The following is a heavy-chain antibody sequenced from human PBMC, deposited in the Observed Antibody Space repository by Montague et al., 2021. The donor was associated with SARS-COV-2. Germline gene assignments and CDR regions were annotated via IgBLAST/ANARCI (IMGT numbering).Heavy chain of an antibody. J-gene: IGHJ4*02. Sequence: SETLSLTCAVYGGSFSNKYWTWIRQPPGKGLEWIGEINHTGSTNYKPSLKRRVTIPVDTSKNQFSLKVSSVTAAATAVYYCARGLMSGSYYSGLVYWDQGGRVIGS. CDR3: ARGLMSGSYYSGLVY. CDR1: GGSFSNKY. D-gene: IGHD1-26*01. V-gene: IGHV4-34*01. CDR2: INHTGST.